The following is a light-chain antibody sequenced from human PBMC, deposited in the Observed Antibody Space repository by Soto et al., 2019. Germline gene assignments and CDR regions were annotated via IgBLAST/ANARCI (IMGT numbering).Light chain of an antibody. Sequence: EIVLTQSPGTLSLSPGERATLSCRASQTVTNNYLAWYQQKPGQAPRLLIYGASTRATAIPDRFSGSGSGTDFTLTISRLEPDDFAVYYCQQYVWSPQFTFGPGTKVDIK. CDR1: QTVTNNY. V-gene: IGKV3-20*01. CDR2: GAS. CDR3: QQYVWSPQFT. J-gene: IGKJ3*01.